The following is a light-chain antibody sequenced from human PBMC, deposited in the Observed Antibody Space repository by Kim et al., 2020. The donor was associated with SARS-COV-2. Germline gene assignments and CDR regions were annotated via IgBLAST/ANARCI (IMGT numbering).Light chain of an antibody. CDR2: DAS. V-gene: IGKV1D-13*01. CDR1: QGISSA. J-gene: IGKJ5*01. CDR3: QQFKNYPL. Sequence: AIQLTQSPSSLSASVGDRVTITCRASQGISSALVWYQQKPGNAPKLLIYDASTLESGVRSRFSGSGSGTDFTLTISSLQPEDFATYYCQQFKNYPLFGQGTRLEIK.